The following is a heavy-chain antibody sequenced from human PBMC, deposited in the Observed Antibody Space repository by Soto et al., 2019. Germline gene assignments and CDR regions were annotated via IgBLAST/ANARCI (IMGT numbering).Heavy chain of an antibody. J-gene: IGHJ3*02. V-gene: IGHV3-15*01. D-gene: IGHD2-15*01. Sequence: PGGSLRLSCAASGFTFSNAWMSWVRQAPGKGLEWVGRIKSKTDGGTTDYAAPVKGRFTISRDDSKNTLYLQMNSLKTEDTAVYYCTTDQRRAVVAATHAFDIWGQGTMVTVSS. CDR3: TTDQRRAVVAATHAFDI. CDR1: GFTFSNAW. CDR2: IKSKTDGGTT.